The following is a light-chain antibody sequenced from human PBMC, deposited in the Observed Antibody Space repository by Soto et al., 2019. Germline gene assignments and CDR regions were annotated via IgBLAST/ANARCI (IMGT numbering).Light chain of an antibody. CDR2: DVS. Sequence: QSALTQPRSVSGSPGQSVTISCTGTNSYVGGYNFVSWYQQYPGKVPKLMIYDVSKRSSGVPDRFSGSKSGNTASLTISGLQAEDEADYYCCSYADTFYVFGTGTKLTVL. CDR3: CSYADTFYV. J-gene: IGLJ1*01. CDR1: NSYVGGYNF. V-gene: IGLV2-11*01.